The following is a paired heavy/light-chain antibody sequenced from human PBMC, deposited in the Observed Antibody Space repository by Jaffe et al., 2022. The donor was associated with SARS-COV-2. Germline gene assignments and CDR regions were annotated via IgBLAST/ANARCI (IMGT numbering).Light chain of an antibody. CDR1: QSVGSY. V-gene: IGKV3-20*01. CDR2: GVS. Sequence: EVVLTQSPGTLSFSPGERATLSCRASQSVGSYLAWYQQKPGQPPRLLIYGVSNRATGIPDRFRGSESGTDYILTINALEPEDFAVYHCQQYGSSPGTFGQGTKVEIK. CDR3: QQYGSSPGT. J-gene: IGKJ1*01.
Heavy chain of an antibody. J-gene: IGHJ4*02. V-gene: IGHV1-69*01. Sequence: QVQLVQSGAEVKKPGSSVKVSCRASGGTFRDFPISWVRQAPGQGLEWMGGIIPVFETAHYTQKFQGRLTITADEFTGTAYMELSRLRSEDTAVYYCARAAYSGYDYGHTFNYWGQGTLVTVSS. CDR1: GGTFRDFP. CDR3: ARAAYSGYDYGHTFNY. CDR2: IIPVFETA. D-gene: IGHD5-12*01.